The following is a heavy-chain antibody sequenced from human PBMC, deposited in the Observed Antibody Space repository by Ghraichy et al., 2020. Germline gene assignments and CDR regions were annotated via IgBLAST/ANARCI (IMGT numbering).Heavy chain of an antibody. CDR3: AKEITVTGPTQFDY. D-gene: IGHD6-19*01. Sequence: LSLTCAASGFTFSSCAMSWVRQAPGKGLEWVSAISGSGAGTYYADSVRGRFTISRDNSKNTLYLQMNSLRAEDTALYYCAKEITVTGPTQFDYWGQGTLVTVSS. V-gene: IGHV3-23*01. CDR1: GFTFSSCA. CDR2: ISGSGAGT. J-gene: IGHJ4*02.